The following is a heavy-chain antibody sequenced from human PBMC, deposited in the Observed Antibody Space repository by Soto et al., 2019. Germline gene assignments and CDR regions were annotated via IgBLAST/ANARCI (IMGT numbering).Heavy chain of an antibody. CDR3: ARDTNGVEDFDY. CDR2: SGGDDGTT. D-gene: IGHD3-3*01. CDR1: GFTFSSYS. Sequence: EVQLLESGGGLVQPGGSLRLSCAASGFTFSSYSMSWVRQAPGKGLEWVSGFRSGGDDGTTHYADSVKGRFTISRDNSKNSVYLQMNSLRAEDTAVYYCARDTNGVEDFDYWGQGTLVTVSS. V-gene: IGHV3-23*01. J-gene: IGHJ4*02.